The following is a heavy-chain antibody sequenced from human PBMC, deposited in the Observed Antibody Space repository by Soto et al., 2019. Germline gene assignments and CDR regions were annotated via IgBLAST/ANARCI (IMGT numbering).Heavy chain of an antibody. CDR1: GFTFSSYA. D-gene: IGHD2-15*01. V-gene: IGHV3-23*01. CDR3: AKDSDIVVVVAAPRGAFDI. J-gene: IGHJ3*02. Sequence: PGGSLRLSCAASGFTFSSYAMSWVRQAPRKGLEWVSAISGSGGSTYYADSVKGRFTISRDNSKNTLYLQMNSLRAEDTAVYYCAKDSDIVVVVAAPRGAFDIWGQGTMVTVSS. CDR2: ISGSGGST.